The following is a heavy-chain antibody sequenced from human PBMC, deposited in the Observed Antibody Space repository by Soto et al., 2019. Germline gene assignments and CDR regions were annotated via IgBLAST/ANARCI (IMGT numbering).Heavy chain of an antibody. J-gene: IGHJ4*02. CDR1: GFSLSTSGVG. CDR3: AHSDYDYIWGSYRKSGKLDY. CDR2: IYWDDDK. D-gene: IGHD3-16*02. V-gene: IGHV2-5*02. Sequence: SGPTLVNPTQTLTLTCTFSGFSLSTSGVGVGWIRQPPGKALEWLALIYWDDDKRYSPSLKSRLTITKDTSKNQVVLTMTNMDPVDTATYYCAHSDYDYIWGSYRKSGKLDYWGQGTLVTVSS.